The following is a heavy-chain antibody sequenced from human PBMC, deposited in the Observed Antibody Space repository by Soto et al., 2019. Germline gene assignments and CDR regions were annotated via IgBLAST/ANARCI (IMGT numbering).Heavy chain of an antibody. CDR1: GFIFSDYY. Sequence: QVQLVESGGGLVKPGGSLRLSCEASGFIFSDYYMSWIRQAPGKGLEWIAYSRNRGRGTYFVDSVRDRFTISRDNSKNSVYLQRNSLRAADTAVYYCARAWGIETFGVVSMSNGMDVWGQGTTVTVSS. J-gene: IGHJ6*02. V-gene: IGHV3-11*01. CDR3: ARAWGIETFGVVSMSNGMDV. CDR2: SRNRGRGT. D-gene: IGHD3-3*01.